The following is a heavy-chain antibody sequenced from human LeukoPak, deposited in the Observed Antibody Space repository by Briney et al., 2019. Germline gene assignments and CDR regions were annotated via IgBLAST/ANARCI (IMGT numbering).Heavy chain of an antibody. CDR3: TRDIVVVVAAMNYCYYYMDV. CDR1: GFTFGDYA. V-gene: IGHV3-49*03. J-gene: IGHJ6*03. CDR2: IRSKAYGGTT. Sequence: GGSLRLSCTASGFTFGDYAMSWFRQAPGKGLEWVGFIRSKAYGGTTEYAASVKGRFTISRDDSKSIAYLQMNSLKTEDTAVYYCTRDIVVVVAAMNYCYYYMDVWGKGTTVTVSS. D-gene: IGHD2-15*01.